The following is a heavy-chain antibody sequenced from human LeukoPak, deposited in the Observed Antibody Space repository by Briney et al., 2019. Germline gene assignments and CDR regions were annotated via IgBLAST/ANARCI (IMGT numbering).Heavy chain of an antibody. Sequence: SETLCLTCSVSDGSISGYYWSWIRQPAGKGLEWIGRMHTSGSSNYNVSLKSRVAMSVDTSRNQFALRLSSVTAADTAIYYCARDLGSGWYDYWGQGTLVTVSS. CDR1: DGSISGYY. J-gene: IGHJ4*02. V-gene: IGHV4-4*07. CDR3: ARDLGSGWYDY. CDR2: MHTSGSS. D-gene: IGHD6-13*01.